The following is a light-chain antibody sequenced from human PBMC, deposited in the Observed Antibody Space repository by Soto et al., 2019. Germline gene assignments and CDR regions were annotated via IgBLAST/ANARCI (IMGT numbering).Light chain of an antibody. V-gene: IGLV2-14*01. CDR2: DVS. CDR1: SNYVGGYNI. J-gene: IGLJ1*01. Sequence: QSVLTQPASVSGSPGQSITLSCTGTSNYVGGYNIVSWYQQRPGKAPKLMIYDVSYRPSGVSNRFSGSKSGNTASLTISGLQAEDEGDYYCTSLTTCGTHVFGPGTKVTVL. CDR3: TSLTTCGTHV.